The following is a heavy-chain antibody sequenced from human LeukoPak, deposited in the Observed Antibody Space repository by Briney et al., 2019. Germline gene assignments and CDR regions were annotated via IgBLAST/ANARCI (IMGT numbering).Heavy chain of an antibody. CDR3: ARVGRYYDILG. Sequence: GGSLRLSCVTSSFTTAWMNWVRQAPGKGLEWVSYISSSSSTIYYADSVKGRFTISRDNAKNSLYLQMNSLRAEDTAVYYCARVGRYYDILGWGQGTLVTVSS. V-gene: IGHV3-48*01. D-gene: IGHD3-9*01. J-gene: IGHJ4*02. CDR1: SFTTAW. CDR2: ISSSSSTI.